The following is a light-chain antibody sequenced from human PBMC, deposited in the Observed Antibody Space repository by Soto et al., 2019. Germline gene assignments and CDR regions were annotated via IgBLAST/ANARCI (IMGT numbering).Light chain of an antibody. Sequence: AIRMTQSPSSLSASTGDRVTITCRASQGISSYLAWYQQKPGKAPKLLIYAASTLQSGVPSRFSGSGSGTDFTLTISCLQSEDFATYYCQQCYSYPQLTFGGGTKVDIK. J-gene: IGKJ4*01. CDR1: QGISSY. CDR2: AAS. CDR3: QQCYSYPQLT. V-gene: IGKV1-8*01.